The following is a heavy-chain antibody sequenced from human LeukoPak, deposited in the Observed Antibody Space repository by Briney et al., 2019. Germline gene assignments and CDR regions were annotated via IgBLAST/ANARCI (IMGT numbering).Heavy chain of an antibody. Sequence: ASVKVSCRVSGYTLTELSMHWVRQAPGKGLEWMGGFDPEDGETIYAQKFQGRVTMTEDTSTDTAYMELSSLRSEDTAVYYCATVPRWGSYYFDYWGQGTLVTVFS. CDR1: GYTLTELS. CDR2: FDPEDGET. V-gene: IGHV1-24*01. D-gene: IGHD3-16*01. J-gene: IGHJ4*02. CDR3: ATVPRWGSYYFDY.